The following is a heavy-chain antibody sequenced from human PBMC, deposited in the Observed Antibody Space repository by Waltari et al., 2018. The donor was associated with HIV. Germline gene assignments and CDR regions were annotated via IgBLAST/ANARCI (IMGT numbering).Heavy chain of an antibody. V-gene: IGHV4-34*01. CDR1: GGSFSGYY. CDR3: ARGRKASLATIGGYFDL. D-gene: IGHD5-12*01. Sequence: QVQLQQWGAGLLKPSETLSLTCAVYGGSFSGYYWSWIRQPPGKGLEWIGEINHSGSTNYNPSLKSRVTISVDTSKNQFSLKLSSVTAADTAVYYCARGRKASLATIGGYFDLWGRGTLVTVSS. CDR2: INHSGST. J-gene: IGHJ2*01.